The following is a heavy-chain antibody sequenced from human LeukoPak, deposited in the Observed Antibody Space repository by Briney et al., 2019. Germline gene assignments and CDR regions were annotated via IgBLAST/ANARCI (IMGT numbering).Heavy chain of an antibody. CDR1: GFIFSSYG. CDR2: VSYDGGHK. V-gene: IGHV3-30*19. CDR3: AAEYCSGGSCYTGHSGHDY. J-gene: IGHJ4*02. Sequence: GGSLRLSCAASGFIFSSYGMHWVRQAPGEGLEWVAVVSYDGGHKFYADSVKGRFTISRDTSSNTLYLQMNSLRAEDTALYYCAAEYCSGGSCYTGHSGHDYWGQGTLVTVSS. D-gene: IGHD2-15*01.